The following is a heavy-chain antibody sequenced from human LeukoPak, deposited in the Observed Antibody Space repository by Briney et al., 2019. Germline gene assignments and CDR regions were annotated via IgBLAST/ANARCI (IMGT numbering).Heavy chain of an antibody. CDR1: GGSFSGYY. Sequence: SETLSLTCAVYGGSFSGYYWSWIRQPPAKGLEWIGEINHSGSTNYNPSLKSRVTISVDTSKNQFSLKLSSVTAADTAVYYCTRGGLGIQLWFLSNYHMDVWGKGTTVTVSS. CDR2: INHSGST. J-gene: IGHJ6*03. D-gene: IGHD5-18*01. V-gene: IGHV4-34*01. CDR3: TRGGLGIQLWFLSNYHMDV.